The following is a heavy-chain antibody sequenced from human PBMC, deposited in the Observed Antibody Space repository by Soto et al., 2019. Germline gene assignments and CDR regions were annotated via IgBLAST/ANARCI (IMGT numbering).Heavy chain of an antibody. CDR3: ARGRYDGSGPVSY. Sequence: QVQLQESGPGLVKPSQTLSLTCTVSGGSISSGDYYWSWIRQPPGKGLEWIGYIYYSGSTYYNPAPKSRVTLSVDTAKNPFSLQLSSVTAADTAVYPCARGRYDGSGPVSYWGQGTLVTVSS. CDR2: IYYSGST. J-gene: IGHJ4*02. V-gene: IGHV4-30-4*01. D-gene: IGHD3-10*01. CDR1: GGSISSGDYY.